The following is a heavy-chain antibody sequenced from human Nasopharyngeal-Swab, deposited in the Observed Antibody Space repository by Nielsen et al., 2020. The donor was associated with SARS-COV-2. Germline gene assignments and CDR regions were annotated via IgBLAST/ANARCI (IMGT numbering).Heavy chain of an antibody. D-gene: IGHD3-22*01. Sequence: GGSLRLSCAASGITFDDYAMHWVRQAPGKGLEWVSGISWNSGSIGYADSVKGRFTISRDNAKNSLYLQMNSLRAEDTALYYCASSINYDSSGYYDYWGQGTLVTVSS. V-gene: IGHV3-9*01. CDR1: GITFDDYA. CDR3: ASSINYDSSGYYDY. CDR2: ISWNSGSI. J-gene: IGHJ4*02.